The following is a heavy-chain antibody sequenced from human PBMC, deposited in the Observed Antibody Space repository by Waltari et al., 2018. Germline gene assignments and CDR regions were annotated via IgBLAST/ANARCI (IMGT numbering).Heavy chain of an antibody. CDR3: ARSYDFWSGYPLDY. J-gene: IGHJ4*02. Sequence: QVQLQESGPGLVKASETLSLTCAVSGDSINNYCWGWIRQPPGKELEWIGYIAYNGKTNYNPSLKSRVTISIDTSKTQFSLKLSSVTAADTAVYYCARSYDFWSGYPLDYWGQGTLVTVSS. V-gene: IGHV4-59*01. CDR1: GDSINNYC. CDR2: IAYNGKT. D-gene: IGHD3-3*01.